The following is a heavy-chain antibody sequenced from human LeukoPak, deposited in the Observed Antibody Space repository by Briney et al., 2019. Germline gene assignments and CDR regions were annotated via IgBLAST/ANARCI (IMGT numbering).Heavy chain of an antibody. CDR3: ARRPDSYDSSGYYYFDS. D-gene: IGHD3-22*01. CDR1: GGSISPYY. Sequence: SSETLSLTCTVSGGSISPYYWSWIRQPPGKGLEWIGHIYYSGTTSYNPSLKSRVTISVDTSKNQFSLKLTSVTAADTAVYYCARRPDSYDSSGYYYFDSWGQGTLVTVSS. CDR2: IYYSGTT. J-gene: IGHJ4*02. V-gene: IGHV4-59*08.